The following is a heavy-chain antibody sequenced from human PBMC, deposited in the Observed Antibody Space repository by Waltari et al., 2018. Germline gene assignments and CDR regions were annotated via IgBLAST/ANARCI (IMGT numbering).Heavy chain of an antibody. Sequence: QVQLVESGGGVVRPGGSLRLSCKASGFIFSRFDMHWVRQAPGMGLEWVSLIRFDGSQKYYSESLKGRFTVSRDNSRDTLYLHMENLGSDDTATYFCAGDISVSSPSLWGRGTLVTVSS. CDR2: IRFDGSQK. CDR3: AGDISVSSPSL. D-gene: IGHD3-3*02. CDR1: GFIFSRFD. J-gene: IGHJ1*01. V-gene: IGHV3-30*02.